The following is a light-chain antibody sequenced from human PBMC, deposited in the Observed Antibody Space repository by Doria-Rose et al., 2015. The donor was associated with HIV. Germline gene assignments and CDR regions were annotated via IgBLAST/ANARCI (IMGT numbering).Light chain of an antibody. CDR2: DGS. J-gene: IGKJ1*01. CDR3: HQYGTSWT. Sequence: DIVLTQSPGTLSLSPGERATLSCRASQSFSSTYLAWYQQIPGQAPSLLIYDGSTRATGIPDRFSASGSGTDFTLTITRLEPEDFALYYCHQYGTSWTFGQGTKVEI. V-gene: IGKV3-20*01. CDR1: QSFSSTY.